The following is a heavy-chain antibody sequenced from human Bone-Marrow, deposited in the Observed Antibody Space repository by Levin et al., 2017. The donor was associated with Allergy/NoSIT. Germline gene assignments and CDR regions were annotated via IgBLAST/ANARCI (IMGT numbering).Heavy chain of an antibody. D-gene: IGHD3-10*02. Sequence: GSLRLSCAVYGGSFSGYYWSWIRQPPGKGLEWIGEINHSGSTNYNPSLKSRVTISVDTSKNQFSLKLSSVTAADTAVYYCARVLLTDAPLLFGVDPWGQGTLVTVSS. CDR3: ARVLLTDAPLLFGVDP. CDR2: INHSGST. CDR1: GGSFSGYY. J-gene: IGHJ5*02. V-gene: IGHV4-34*01.